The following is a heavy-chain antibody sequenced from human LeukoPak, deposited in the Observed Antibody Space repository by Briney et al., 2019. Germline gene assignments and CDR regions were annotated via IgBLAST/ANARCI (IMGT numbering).Heavy chain of an antibody. Sequence: SETLSLTCTVSGGSISSYYWSWIGQPAGKGLEWIGRIYTSGSTNYNPSLKSRVTMSVDTSKNQFSLKLSSVTAADTAVYYCAREKFYYDSSGYYPIDYWGQGTLVTVSS. D-gene: IGHD3-22*01. CDR3: AREKFYYDSSGYYPIDY. CDR2: IYTSGST. CDR1: GGSISSYY. V-gene: IGHV4-4*07. J-gene: IGHJ4*02.